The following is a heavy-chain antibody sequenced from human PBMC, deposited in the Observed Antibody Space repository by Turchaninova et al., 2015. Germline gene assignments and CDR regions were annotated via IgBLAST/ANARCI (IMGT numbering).Heavy chain of an antibody. V-gene: IGHV2-5*02. CDR1: GFSLSTSGVG. D-gene: IGHD3-22*01. CDR2: IYWDDDK. CDR3: AHRPLRSSTGYYYYFDY. J-gene: IGHJ4*02. Sequence: QITLKESGPTLVKPTQTLTLTCTFSGFSLSTSGVGVGWIRQPPGKAPEWRALIYWDDDKRYSPSLKTRLTITKDTSKNQVVLTMTNMDPVDTATYYCAHRPLRSSTGYYYYFDYWGQGTQVTVSS.